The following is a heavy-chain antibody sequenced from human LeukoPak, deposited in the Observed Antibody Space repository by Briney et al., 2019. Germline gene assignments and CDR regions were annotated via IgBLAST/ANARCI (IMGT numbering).Heavy chain of an antibody. CDR3: ARVSEYYYFDY. CDR2: INPNSGGT. V-gene: IGHV1-2*02. D-gene: IGHD2/OR15-2a*01. J-gene: IGHJ4*02. Sequence: ASVKVSCKASGYTFTGYFMHWVRQAPGQGPEWMGWINPNSGGTNYAQKFQGRVIMTRDTSISTAYMELSRLRSDGTAVYYCARVSEYYYFDYWGQGTLVTVSS. CDR1: GYTFTGYF.